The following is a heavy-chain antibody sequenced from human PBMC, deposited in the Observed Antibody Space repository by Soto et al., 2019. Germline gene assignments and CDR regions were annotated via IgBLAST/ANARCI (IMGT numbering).Heavy chain of an antibody. CDR2: IKEDGSEK. Sequence: GGSLRLSCAASGFTFSSYWMNWVRQAPGGGLEWVANIKEDGSEKTYMDSVEGRFTISRDNAKNSLDLQMNSLRAGDTAVYYCARGPLDCWGQGTLVTVSS. CDR1: GFTFSSYW. J-gene: IGHJ4*02. CDR3: ARGPLDC. V-gene: IGHV3-7*03.